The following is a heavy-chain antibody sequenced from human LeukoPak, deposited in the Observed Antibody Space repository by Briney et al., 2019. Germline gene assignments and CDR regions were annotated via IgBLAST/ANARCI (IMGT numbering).Heavy chain of an antibody. D-gene: IGHD3-10*01. CDR3: ARDRDSMVRGVFGY. V-gene: IGHV3-64*01. CDR2: INTNGGNT. J-gene: IGHJ4*02. Sequence: QAGGSLRLSCAASGFTFSRYAMSWVRQAPGKGLEYVSVINTNGGNTFYANSVKGRFTISRDNSKDTVYLQMVSLRTEDMAVYYCARDRDSMVRGVFGYWGQGTLVTVSS. CDR1: GFTFSRYA.